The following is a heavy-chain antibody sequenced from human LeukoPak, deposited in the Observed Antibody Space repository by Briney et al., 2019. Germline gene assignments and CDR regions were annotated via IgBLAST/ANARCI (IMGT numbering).Heavy chain of an antibody. CDR3: ARGFLRDNWFGP. J-gene: IGHJ5*02. CDR2: INPKRGGT. CDR1: GYTFTGYY. D-gene: IGHD3-3*01. Sequence: GSVSVSCKASGYTFTGYYMDWVRQAPGEGVEWGGGINPKRGGTNYAQTSKGRVTITRDSSSSRAYMKMSRLRADDTAGYYCARGFLRDNWFGPWGQGTLLTVSS. V-gene: IGHV1-2*02.